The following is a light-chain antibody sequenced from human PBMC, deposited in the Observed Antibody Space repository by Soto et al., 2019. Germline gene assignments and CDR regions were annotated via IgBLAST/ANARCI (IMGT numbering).Light chain of an antibody. CDR1: QSVSNY. V-gene: IGKV3-11*01. Sequence: EIVLTQSPATLSLSPGERATLSCRASQSVSNYLAWYQQKPGQGPRLLIYAASNRATGIPGRFSGSGSGTDFTLTISSLEPEDSAVYYCQQRSNLVTFGGGTKVEIK. CDR2: AAS. J-gene: IGKJ4*01. CDR3: QQRSNLVT.